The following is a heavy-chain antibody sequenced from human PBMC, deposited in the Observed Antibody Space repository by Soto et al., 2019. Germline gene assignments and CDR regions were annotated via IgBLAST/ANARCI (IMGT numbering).Heavy chain of an antibody. CDR3: ARVRNLYPQPGYFAL. D-gene: IGHD2-15*01. J-gene: IGHJ2*01. CDR2: ISAYNGNT. V-gene: IGHV1-18*01. Sequence: QVQLVQSGAEVKKPGASVKVSCKASGYTFTSYGISWVRQAPGQGLEWMGWISAYNGNTNYAQKLQGRVTMTTDTSTNTAYMELRSLRSDDTAVYYCARVRNLYPQPGYFALWGRGTLVTVSS. CDR1: GYTFTSYG.